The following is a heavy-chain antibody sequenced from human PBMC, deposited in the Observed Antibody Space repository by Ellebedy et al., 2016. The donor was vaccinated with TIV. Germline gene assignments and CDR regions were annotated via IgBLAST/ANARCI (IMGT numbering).Heavy chain of an antibody. D-gene: IGHD3-10*01. Sequence: SETLSLTCTVSGGSISSSRYYWGWIRQPPGKGLEWIGSLYYSGTTYYNPSLKSRVTISVDTSKNQFSLKLSSVTAADTAVYFCARGIYGSGSVDYWGQGTLVTVSS. CDR1: GGSISSSRYY. CDR2: LYYSGTT. CDR3: ARGIYGSGSVDY. J-gene: IGHJ4*02. V-gene: IGHV4-39*01.